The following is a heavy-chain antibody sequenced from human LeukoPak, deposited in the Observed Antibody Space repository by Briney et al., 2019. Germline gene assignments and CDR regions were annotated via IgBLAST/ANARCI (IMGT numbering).Heavy chain of an antibody. CDR3: ARTRVRDVLLWFGELLFDY. Sequence: GASVKVSCKASGGTFSSYAISWVRQAPGQGLEWMGGIIPIFGTANYAQKFQGRVTITADESTSTAYMELSSLRSEDTAVYYCARTRVRDVLLWFGELLFDYWGQGTLVTVSS. J-gene: IGHJ4*02. D-gene: IGHD3-10*01. CDR1: GGTFSSYA. V-gene: IGHV1-69*13. CDR2: IIPIFGTA.